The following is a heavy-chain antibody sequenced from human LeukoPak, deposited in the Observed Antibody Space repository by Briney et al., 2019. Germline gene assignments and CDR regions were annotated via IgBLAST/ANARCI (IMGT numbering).Heavy chain of an antibody. CDR1: GFTFSSYS. CDR2: ISDSGGSA. CDR3: AKSGYSSSWSNAAVYNWFDP. Sequence: SGGSLRLSCAASGFTFSSYSMNWVRQAPGKGLEWVSAISDSGGSAYYADSVKGRFTISRDNSKNTLYLQMNSLRAEDTAVYYCAKSGYSSSWSNAAVYNWFDPWGQGTLVTVSS. V-gene: IGHV3-23*01. J-gene: IGHJ5*02. D-gene: IGHD6-13*01.